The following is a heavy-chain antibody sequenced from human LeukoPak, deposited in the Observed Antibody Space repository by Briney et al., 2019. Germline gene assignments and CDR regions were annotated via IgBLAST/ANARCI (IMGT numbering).Heavy chain of an antibody. CDR3: AKSASWHFDY. J-gene: IGHJ4*02. V-gene: IGHV1-69*13. CDR2: IIPIFGTA. Sequence: ASVKVSCKASGGTFSSYAISWVRQAPGQGLEWMGGIIPIFGTANYAQKFQGRVTITADESTSTAYMELSSLRSEDTAVYYCAKSASWHFDYWGQGTLLPLPS. CDR1: GGTFSSYA. D-gene: IGHD1-26*01.